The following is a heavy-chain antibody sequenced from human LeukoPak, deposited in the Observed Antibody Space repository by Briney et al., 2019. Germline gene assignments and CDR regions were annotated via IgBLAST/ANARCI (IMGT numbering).Heavy chain of an antibody. Sequence: GRSLRLSCAASGFTFSSYAMHWVRQAPGKGLEWQAVISYDGSNKYYSASVKGRFTISRDNSKNTLYLQMNSLRAEDTAVYYCAKDRAPGYCSGGSCQHYFDYWGQGTLVTVSS. CDR1: GFTFSSYA. V-gene: IGHV3-30*04. CDR2: ISYDGSNK. D-gene: IGHD2-15*01. J-gene: IGHJ4*02. CDR3: AKDRAPGYCSGGSCQHYFDY.